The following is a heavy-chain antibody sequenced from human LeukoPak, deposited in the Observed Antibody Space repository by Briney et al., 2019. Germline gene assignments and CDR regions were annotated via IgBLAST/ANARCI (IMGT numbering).Heavy chain of an antibody. D-gene: IGHD3-10*01. J-gene: IGHJ5*02. CDR2: IYTNGNT. CDR1: GGSISDYY. CDR3: ARANWGSYGSGQFDP. Sequence: SETLSLTCTVSGGSISDYYWGWIRQPAGKGLEWIGRIYTNGNTNYNPSLKSRVTMSVDMSKNQFSLKLSSVTAADTAMYYCARANWGSYGSGQFDPWGQGTLVTVSS. V-gene: IGHV4-4*07.